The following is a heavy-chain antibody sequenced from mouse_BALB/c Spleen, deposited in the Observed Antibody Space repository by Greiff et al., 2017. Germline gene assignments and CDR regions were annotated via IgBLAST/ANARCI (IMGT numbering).Heavy chain of an antibody. CDR1: GFTFSSFG. V-gene: IGHV5-17*02. CDR2: ISSGSSTI. J-gene: IGHJ4*01. CDR3: ARFSTGTRAMDY. Sequence: EVMLVESGGGLVQPGGSRKLSCAASGFTFSSFGMHWVRQAPEKGLEWVAYISSGSSTIYYADTVKGRFTISRDNPKNTLFLQMTSLRSEDTAMYYCARFSTGTRAMDYWGQGTSVTVSS. D-gene: IGHD4-1*02.